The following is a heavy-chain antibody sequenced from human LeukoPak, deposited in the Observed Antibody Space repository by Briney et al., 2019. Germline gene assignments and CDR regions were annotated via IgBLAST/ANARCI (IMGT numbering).Heavy chain of an antibody. D-gene: IGHD6-13*01. CDR3: ARVAAVAGGMDV. CDR2: IKQDGSEQ. J-gene: IGHJ6*02. Sequence: GGSLRLSCAAPGFTFNSYAINWVRQAPGKGLEWVANIKQDGSEQYYVDSVKGRFTISRDNAKNSLYLQMNSLRAEDTAVYYCARVAAVAGGMDVWGQGTTVTVSS. V-gene: IGHV3-7*01. CDR1: GFTFNSYA.